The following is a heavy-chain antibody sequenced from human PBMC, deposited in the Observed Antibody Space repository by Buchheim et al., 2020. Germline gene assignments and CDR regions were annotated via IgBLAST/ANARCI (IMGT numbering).Heavy chain of an antibody. CDR3: ARDRPAAIRATNWFDP. CDR1: GYTFTGYY. J-gene: IGHJ5*02. V-gene: IGHV1-46*01. D-gene: IGHD2-2*02. CDR2: INPSGGST. Sequence: QVQLVQSGAEVKKPGASVKVSCKASGYTFTGYYMHWVRQAPGQGLEWMGIINPSGGSTSYAQKFQGRVTMTRDTSTSTVYMELSSLRSEDTAVYYCARDRPAAIRATNWFDPWGQGTL.